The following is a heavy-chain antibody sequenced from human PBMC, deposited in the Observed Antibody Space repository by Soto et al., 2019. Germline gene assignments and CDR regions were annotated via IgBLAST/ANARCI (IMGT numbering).Heavy chain of an antibody. CDR3: ARDRSIPVYYYGMDV. V-gene: IGHV3-11*06. Sequence: PGGSLRLSCAASGFTFSDYYMSWIRQAPGKGLEWVSYISSSSSYTNYADSVKGRFTISRDNAKNSLYLQMNSLRAEDTAVYYCARDRSIPVYYYGMDVWGQGTTVTVSS. CDR1: GFTFSDYY. CDR2: ISSSSSYT. D-gene: IGHD6-6*01. J-gene: IGHJ6*02.